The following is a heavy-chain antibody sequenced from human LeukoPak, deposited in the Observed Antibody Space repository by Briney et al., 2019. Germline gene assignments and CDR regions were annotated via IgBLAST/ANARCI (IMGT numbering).Heavy chain of an antibody. Sequence: ASVKVSCKVSGYTLTELSMHWVRQAPGKGLEWMGGFDPEDGETIYARKFQGRVTMTEDTSTDTAYMELSSLRSEDTAVYYCATWMTTVVTPWYFDLWGRGTLVTVSS. J-gene: IGHJ2*01. CDR1: GYTLTELS. D-gene: IGHD4-23*01. CDR2: FDPEDGET. V-gene: IGHV1-24*01. CDR3: ATWMTTVVTPWYFDL.